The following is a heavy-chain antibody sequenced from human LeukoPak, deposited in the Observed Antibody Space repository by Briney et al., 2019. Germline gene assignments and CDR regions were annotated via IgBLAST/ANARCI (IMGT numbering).Heavy chain of an antibody. Sequence: PGGSLRLSCAASGFTVSSNYMSWVRQAPGKGLEWIGYIFYSGSTNYNPSLKSRVTISVDTSKNQFSLKLSSVTAADTAVYYCARRSESSGYQFDYWGQGTLVTVSS. CDR1: GFTVSSNY. CDR3: ARRSESSGYQFDY. D-gene: IGHD3-22*01. CDR2: IFYSGST. J-gene: IGHJ4*02. V-gene: IGHV4-59*08.